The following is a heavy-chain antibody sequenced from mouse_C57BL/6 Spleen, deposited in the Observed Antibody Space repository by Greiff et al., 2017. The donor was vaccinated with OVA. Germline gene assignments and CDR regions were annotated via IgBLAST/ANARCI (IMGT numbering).Heavy chain of an antibody. CDR1: GFTFSDAW. V-gene: IGHV6-6*01. CDR2: IRNKANNHAT. Sequence: EVQGVESGGGLVQPGGSMKLSCAASGFTFSDAWMDWVRQSPEKGLEWVAEIRNKANNHATYYAESVKGRFTISRDDSKSSVYLQMNSLRAEDTGIYYCSHYGSVGAMDYWGQGTSVTVSS. D-gene: IGHD1-1*01. J-gene: IGHJ4*01. CDR3: SHYGSVGAMDY.